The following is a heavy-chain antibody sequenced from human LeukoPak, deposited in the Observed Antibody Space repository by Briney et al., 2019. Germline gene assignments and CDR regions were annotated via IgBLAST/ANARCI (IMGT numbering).Heavy chain of an antibody. CDR3: TRTRYYYNSRSYGAPYYFDY. Sequence: SETLSLTCSVSGYYISSGYFWGWIRPPTGTGLEWIGNIYHSGSTNYSPSLNSRVTISVDTSKNQFSLKLNSVTAADTAVYYCTRTRYYYNSRSYGAPYYFDYWGQGTLVTVSS. CDR1: GYYISSGYF. V-gene: IGHV4-38-2*01. D-gene: IGHD3-10*01. J-gene: IGHJ4*02. CDR2: IYHSGST.